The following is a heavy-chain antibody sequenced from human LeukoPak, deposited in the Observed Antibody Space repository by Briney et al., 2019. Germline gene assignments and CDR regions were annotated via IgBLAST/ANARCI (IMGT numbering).Heavy chain of an antibody. CDR1: GGSISSSSYY. V-gene: IGHV4-61*01. CDR2: IYYSGST. D-gene: IGHD6-19*01. J-gene: IGHJ5*02. CDR3: ARDQSEAVAGTGWFDP. Sequence: SETLSLTCTVSGGSISSSSYYWGWIRQPPGKGLEWIGYIYYSGSTNYNPSLKSRVTISVDTSKNQFSLKLSSVTAADTAVYYCARDQSEAVAGTGWFDPWGQGTLVTVSS.